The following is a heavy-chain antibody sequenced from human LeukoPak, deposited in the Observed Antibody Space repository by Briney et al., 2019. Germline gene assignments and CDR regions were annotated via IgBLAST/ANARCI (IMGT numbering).Heavy chain of an antibody. Sequence: GGSLRLSCAASGFTFTSYGMHWVRQAPGKGLEWVSLILYDGSNKYYGDSVKGRFTISRDNSKNTLYLQMDSLRAEDTAVYYCAKDAYCGSTRCYGNWYFDLWGRGTQVTVSA. CDR3: AKDAYCGSTRCYGNWYFDL. V-gene: IGHV3-30*02. D-gene: IGHD2-2*01. CDR1: GFTFTSYG. CDR2: ILYDGSNK. J-gene: IGHJ2*01.